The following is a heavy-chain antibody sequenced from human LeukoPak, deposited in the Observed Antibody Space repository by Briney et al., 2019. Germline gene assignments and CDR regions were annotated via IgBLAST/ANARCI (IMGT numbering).Heavy chain of an antibody. CDR1: GFTFGSYG. J-gene: IGHJ2*01. Sequence: GGSLRLSCAASGFTFGSYGMHWVRQAPGKGLEWVAVIWYDGSNKYYADSVKGRFTISRDNSKNTLYLQMNSLRAEGTAVYYCARDYYDSSGYYPNWYFDLWGRGTLVTVSS. CDR3: ARDYYDSSGYYPNWYFDL. D-gene: IGHD3-22*01. CDR2: IWYDGSNK. V-gene: IGHV3-33*01.